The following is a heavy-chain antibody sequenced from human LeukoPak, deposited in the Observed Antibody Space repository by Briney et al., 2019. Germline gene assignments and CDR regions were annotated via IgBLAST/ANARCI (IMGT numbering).Heavy chain of an antibody. D-gene: IGHD5-12*01. CDR1: GFTFSSYG. CDR2: ISYDGSNK. Sequence: GGSLRLSCAASGFTFSSYGMHWVRQAPGKGLEWVTFISYDGSNKYYADSVKGRFTISRDNSKNTLYLQMNSLRVEDTAVYYCAKDRLRGTLAANDYWGQGTLVTVSS. CDR3: AKDRLRGTLAANDY. V-gene: IGHV3-30*18. J-gene: IGHJ4*02.